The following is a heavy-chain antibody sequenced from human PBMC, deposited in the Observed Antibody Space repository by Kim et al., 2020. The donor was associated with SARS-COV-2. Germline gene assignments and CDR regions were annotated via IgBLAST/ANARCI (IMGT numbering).Heavy chain of an antibody. CDR2: INAGNGNT. D-gene: IGHD3-10*01. Sequence: ASVKVSCKASGYTFTSYAMHWVRQAPGQRLEWMGWINAGNGNTKYSQKFQGRVTITRDTSASTAYMELSSLRSEDTAVYYCARDWRGINYYGSGKTGIDPWGQGTLVTVSS. J-gene: IGHJ5*02. CDR1: GYTFTSYA. CDR3: ARDWRGINYYGSGKTGIDP. V-gene: IGHV1-3*01.